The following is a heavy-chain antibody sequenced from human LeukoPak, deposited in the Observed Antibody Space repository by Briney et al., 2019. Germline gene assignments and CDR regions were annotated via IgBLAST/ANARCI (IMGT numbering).Heavy chain of an antibody. CDR1: GFTFSSYW. CDR2: IKQDGSEK. V-gene: IGHV3-7*01. CDR3: ARDRVVVPADGMDV. D-gene: IGHD2-2*01. J-gene: IGHJ6*02. Sequence: GGSLRLSCAASGFTFSSYWMSWVRQAPGKGLEWVANIKQDGSEKYYVDSVKGRFTISKDNAMNSVYLQMNSLRAEDTAVYYCARDRVVVPADGMDVWGQGTTVTVSS.